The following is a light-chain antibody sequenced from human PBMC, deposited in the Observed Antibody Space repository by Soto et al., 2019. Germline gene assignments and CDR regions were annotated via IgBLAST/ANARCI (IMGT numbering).Light chain of an antibody. Sequence: ERVLMHSPTPLSVSPGERATLSCRASQSVSIALAWYQQTPGQAPRLLIYGASTRATGIPVRFSGSASGTEFTLTISSLQSEDLTVYYCQQYNKWPLTVGQGTQV. CDR1: QSVSIA. V-gene: IGKV3-15*01. CDR3: QQYNKWPLT. CDR2: GAS. J-gene: IGKJ1*01.